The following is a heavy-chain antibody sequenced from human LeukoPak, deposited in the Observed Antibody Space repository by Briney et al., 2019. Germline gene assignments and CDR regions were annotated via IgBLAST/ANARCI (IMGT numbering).Heavy chain of an antibody. CDR2: INPTGGST. D-gene: IGHD6-19*01. CDR3: ARGLLDSSGWHWFDP. Sequence: ASVKVSCKASGYTFTSYYMHWVRQAPGQGLEWMGIINPTGGSTNYAQKFQGRVTLTRDMSTSTVSMELSSLRSEATAVYYCARGLLDSSGWHWFDPWGQGTLVTISS. J-gene: IGHJ5*02. CDR1: GYTFTSYY. V-gene: IGHV1-46*01.